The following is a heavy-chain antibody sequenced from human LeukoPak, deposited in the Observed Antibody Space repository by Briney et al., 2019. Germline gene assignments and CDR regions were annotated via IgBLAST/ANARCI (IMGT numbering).Heavy chain of an antibody. D-gene: IGHD5-24*01. CDR2: ISYSGST. CDR3: ARRGVEMAPVRPDNWFEP. J-gene: IGHJ5*02. V-gene: IGHV4-59*08. CDR1: GRSISSSY. Sequence: SETLSLTCTVSGRSISSSYWGWIRQPPGKGLEWVGYISYSGSTKYDPSLKSRVTLSVDTSKNQFPLKVNSVTAAATAVYYCARRGVEMAPVRPDNWFEPRGQGTLVTVSS.